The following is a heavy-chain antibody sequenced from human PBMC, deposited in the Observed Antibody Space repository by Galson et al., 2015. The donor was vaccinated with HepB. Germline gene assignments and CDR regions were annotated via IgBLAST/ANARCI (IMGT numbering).Heavy chain of an antibody. J-gene: IGHJ4*02. CDR2: ISGSGGST. V-gene: IGHV3-23*01. D-gene: IGHD6-19*01. Sequence: SLRLSCAASGFTFSSYAMSWVRQAPGKGLEWVSAISGSGGSTYYADSVKGRFTISRDNSKNTLYLQMNSLRAEDTAVYYCAKNPRWVAGAPSTYYFDYWGQGTLVTVSS. CDR3: AKNPRWVAGAPSTYYFDY. CDR1: GFTFSSYA.